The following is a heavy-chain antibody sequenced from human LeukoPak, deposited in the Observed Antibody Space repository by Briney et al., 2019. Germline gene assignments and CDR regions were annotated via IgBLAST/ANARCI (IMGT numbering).Heavy chain of an antibody. J-gene: IGHJ4*02. CDR3: AIPGGYDSWYFDY. V-gene: IGHV1-3*01. D-gene: IGHD5-12*01. CDR2: INAGNGNT. CDR1: GYTFTSYA. Sequence: GASVKVSCKASGYTFTSYAMHWVRQAPGQRLEWMGWINAGNGNTKYSQKFQGRVTITRDTSASTAYMELSSLRSEDTAVYHCAIPGGYDSWYFDYWGQGTLVTVSS.